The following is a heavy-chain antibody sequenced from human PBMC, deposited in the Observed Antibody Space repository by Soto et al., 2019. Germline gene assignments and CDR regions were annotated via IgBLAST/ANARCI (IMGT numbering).Heavy chain of an antibody. J-gene: IGHJ4*02. V-gene: IGHV4-4*02. CDR2: IYHSGST. D-gene: IGHD6-19*01. CDR1: GGSVSSTNW. CDR3: ARDRAVSARGSFDY. Sequence: QVQLQESGPGLVEPSGTLSLTCAVSGGSVSSTNWSSWVRQPPGKGLEWIGEIYHSGSTYYNPSLKSRVTISVDKSKNQFSLRLSSVTAADTAVYFCARDRAVSARGSFDYWGQGTLVTVSS.